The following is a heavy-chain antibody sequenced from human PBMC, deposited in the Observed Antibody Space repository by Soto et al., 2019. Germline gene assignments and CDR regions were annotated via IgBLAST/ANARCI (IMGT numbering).Heavy chain of an antibody. V-gene: IGHV1-69*08. J-gene: IGHJ6*02. Sequence: QVQLVQSGAEVKKPGSSVKVSCKSSGYTFTIYTVTWVRQAPGQGLEWMGRIIPIFTQTNYAQKFQDRVTITADKSTSTVYMELSGLRYEDTAVYYCARGGVGDAGGMDVWGQGTTVTVSS. D-gene: IGHD1-26*01. CDR1: GYTFTIYT. CDR3: ARGGVGDAGGMDV. CDR2: IIPIFTQT.